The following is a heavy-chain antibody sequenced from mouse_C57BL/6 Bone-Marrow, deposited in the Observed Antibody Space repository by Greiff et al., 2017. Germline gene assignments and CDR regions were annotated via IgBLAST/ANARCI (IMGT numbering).Heavy chain of an antibody. J-gene: IGHJ3*01. CDR1: GYTFTSYG. Sequence: QVQLQQSGAELARPGASVKLSCKASGYTFTSYGISWVKQRTGQGLEWIGEIYPRSGNTYYNEKFKGKATLTADKSSSTAYMELRSLTSEDSAVYFCARATDSSGYPFAYWGQGTLVTVSA. CDR2: IYPRSGNT. CDR3: ARATDSSGYPFAY. D-gene: IGHD3-2*02. V-gene: IGHV1-81*01.